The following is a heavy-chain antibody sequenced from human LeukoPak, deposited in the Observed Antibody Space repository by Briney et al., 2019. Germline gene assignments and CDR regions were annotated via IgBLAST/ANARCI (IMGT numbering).Heavy chain of an antibody. CDR2: IWYDGSNK. V-gene: IGHV3-33*01. CDR1: GFTFSSYG. CDR3: ARGDSSGYNGMDV. D-gene: IGHD3-22*01. J-gene: IGHJ6*02. Sequence: GGSLRLSCAASGFTFSSYGMHWVRRAPGKGLEWVAVIWYDGSNKYYADSVKGRFTISRDNSKNTLYLQMNSLRAEDTAVYYCARGDSSGYNGMDVWGQGTTVTVSS.